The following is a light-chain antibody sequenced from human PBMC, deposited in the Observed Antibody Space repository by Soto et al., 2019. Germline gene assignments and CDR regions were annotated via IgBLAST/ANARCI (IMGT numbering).Light chain of an antibody. CDR3: QQYNSYSIT. CDR2: DAS. Sequence: DIQKTQSASTLSASVGDRVTITCRASQSISSWLAWYQQKPGKAPKLLIYDASSLESGVPSRFSGSGSGTEFTLTISSLQPDDFATYYCQQYNSYSITCGQGTRLEL. V-gene: IGKV1-5*01. J-gene: IGKJ5*01. CDR1: QSISSW.